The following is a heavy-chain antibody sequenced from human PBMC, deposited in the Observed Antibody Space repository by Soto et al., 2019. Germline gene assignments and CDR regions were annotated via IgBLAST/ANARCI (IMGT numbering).Heavy chain of an antibody. CDR1: SASISSINW. V-gene: IGHV4-4*02. CDR2: IYHSGSN. D-gene: IGHD1-20*01. J-gene: IGHJ4*03. Sequence: PSETLSLTCAVASASISSINWWSWVRQPPGKGLEWIGVIYHSGSNTYNPSLKSRVTISVDTSKNQFALKLSAVTAAETAVYYCARDRFKYNYDFHPYEHWGQG. CDR3: ARDRFKYNYDFHPYEH.